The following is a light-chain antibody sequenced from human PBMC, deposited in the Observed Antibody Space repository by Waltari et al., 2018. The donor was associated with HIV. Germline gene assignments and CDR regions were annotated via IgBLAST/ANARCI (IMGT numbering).Light chain of an antibody. CDR3: QAWDSSTVV. Sequence: SYELTQPPSVSVSPGQTASIPCPGDKLGDKYACWYQQKPGQSPVVVIYQDSKRPSGIPERFSGSNSGNTATLTISGTQAMDEADYYCQAWDSSTVVFGGGTKLTVL. CDR2: QDS. J-gene: IGLJ2*01. CDR1: KLGDKY. V-gene: IGLV3-1*01.